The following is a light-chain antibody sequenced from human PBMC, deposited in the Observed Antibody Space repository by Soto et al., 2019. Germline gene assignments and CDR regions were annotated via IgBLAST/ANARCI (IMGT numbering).Light chain of an antibody. Sequence: ETVLTXSPAXXXXXXGERATXXXXASENXNTYLAWXQQKSGQAPRLLIYDSSHRATGTPDRFSGXGSGTDFTLTISRAEPEDFATYYCQQRVDWPLTFGGGTRVQI. J-gene: IGKJ4*01. CDR2: DSS. CDR3: QQRVDWPLT. CDR1: ENXNTY. V-gene: IGKV3-11*01.